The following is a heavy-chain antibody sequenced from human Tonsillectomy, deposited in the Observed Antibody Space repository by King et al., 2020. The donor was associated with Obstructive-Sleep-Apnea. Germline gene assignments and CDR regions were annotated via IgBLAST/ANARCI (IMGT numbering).Heavy chain of an antibody. J-gene: IGHJ4*02. CDR2: IYSSGST. Sequence: QLQESGPGLVKPSETLSLTCTGSGGSISSYYWSWIRQPPGKGLEWIGYIYSSGSTNYNPSLKSRVTISVDTSKNQFSLKLTSVTAADTAVYYCARHGPYDYGDNWGQGTLVTVSS. CDR1: GGSISSYY. V-gene: IGHV4-59*08. D-gene: IGHD3-16*01. CDR3: ARHGPYDYGDN.